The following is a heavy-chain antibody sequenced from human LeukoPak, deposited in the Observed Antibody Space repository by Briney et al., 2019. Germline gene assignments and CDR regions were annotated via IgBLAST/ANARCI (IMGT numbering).Heavy chain of an antibody. Sequence: GASVKVSCKASGGTFSSYAISWVRQAPGQGLEWMGGIIPIFGTANYAQKFQGRVTITTDESTSTAYMELSSLRSEDTAVYYCVRSVEMATIFDYWGQGTLVTVSS. CDR1: GGTFSSYA. CDR3: VRSVEMATIFDY. CDR2: IIPIFGTA. D-gene: IGHD5-24*01. J-gene: IGHJ4*02. V-gene: IGHV1-69*05.